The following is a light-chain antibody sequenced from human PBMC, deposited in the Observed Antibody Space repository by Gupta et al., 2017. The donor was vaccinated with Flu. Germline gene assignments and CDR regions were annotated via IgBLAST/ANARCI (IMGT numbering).Light chain of an antibody. CDR1: SSNIGSNT. V-gene: IGLV1-44*01. Sequence: QSVLTQPPSASGTPGQRFTISCSGSSSNIGSNTVNWYQQLPGTAPKLLIYSNNQRPAGVPDRFSGSKAGTAASLAISGPKQEEEADYYCAAWDDSRNGVFGGGTKLTVL. CDR2: SNN. J-gene: IGLJ2*01. CDR3: AAWDDSRNGV.